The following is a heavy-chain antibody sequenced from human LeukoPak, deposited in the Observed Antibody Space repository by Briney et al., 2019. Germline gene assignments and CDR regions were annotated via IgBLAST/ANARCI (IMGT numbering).Heavy chain of an antibody. CDR2: IHYSGTT. J-gene: IGHJ4*02. Sequence: SETLSLTCTVSGGSISGSYWSWIRQPPGKGLEWIGFIHYSGTTNNNPSLRSRVTISVDTSKNHFSLKLSSVTAADTAVYYCARLVDVGNYYDSSGYLTPFDYWGQGTLVTVSS. CDR3: ARLVDVGNYYDSSGYLTPFDY. CDR1: GGSISGSY. V-gene: IGHV4-59*08. D-gene: IGHD3-22*01.